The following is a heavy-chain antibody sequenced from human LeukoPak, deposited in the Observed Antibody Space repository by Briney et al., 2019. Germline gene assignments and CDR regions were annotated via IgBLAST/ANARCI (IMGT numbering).Heavy chain of an antibody. CDR2: IYTSGST. Sequence: PSETLSLTCTVSGGSISSYYWSWIRQPAGKGLEWIGRIYTSGSTNYNPSLKSRVTMSVDTSKNQISLKLSSVTAADTAVYYCARVLYSGSYYYFDYWGQGTLVTVSS. CDR1: GGSISSYY. J-gene: IGHJ4*02. V-gene: IGHV4-4*07. CDR3: ARVLYSGSYYYFDY. D-gene: IGHD1-26*01.